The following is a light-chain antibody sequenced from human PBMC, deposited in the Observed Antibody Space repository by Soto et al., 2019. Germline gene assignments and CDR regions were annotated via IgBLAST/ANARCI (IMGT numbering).Light chain of an antibody. CDR1: QSVSSN. J-gene: IGKJ2*01. CDR2: GAS. V-gene: IGKV3-15*01. Sequence: EIVMTQSPATLSVSPGERATLSCRASQSVSSNLAWYQQKPGQAPRLLIYGASTRATGIPARFSGSESGTEFTLTISILQSEDFAVYYCQQYNIWPYTFGQGTKLEIK. CDR3: QQYNIWPYT.